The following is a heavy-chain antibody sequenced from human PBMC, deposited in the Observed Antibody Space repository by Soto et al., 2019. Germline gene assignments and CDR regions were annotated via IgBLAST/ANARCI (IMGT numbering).Heavy chain of an antibody. CDR1: GGSISSSSYY. Sequence: SETLSLTCTVSGGSISSSSYYWGWIRQPPGKGLEWIGSIYYSGSTYYNPSLKSRVTISVDTSKNQFSLKLSSVTAADTAVYYCARQGKDSGYDANPNWFDPWGQGTLVTVSS. J-gene: IGHJ5*02. D-gene: IGHD5-12*01. V-gene: IGHV4-39*01. CDR3: ARQGKDSGYDANPNWFDP. CDR2: IYYSGST.